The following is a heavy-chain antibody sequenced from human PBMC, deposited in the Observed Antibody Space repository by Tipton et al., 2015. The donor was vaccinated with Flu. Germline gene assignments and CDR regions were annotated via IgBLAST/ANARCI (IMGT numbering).Heavy chain of an antibody. CDR1: GGSISSYY. CDR2: IYYSGST. Sequence: TLSLTCTVSGGSISSYYWSWIRQPPGKGLEWIGYIYYSGSTNYNPSLKSRVTISVDTSKNQFSLRLSSVTAADTAMYYCARQGSELGFDYWGQGTLVTVSS. D-gene: IGHD7-27*01. CDR3: ARQGSELGFDY. V-gene: IGHV4-59*01. J-gene: IGHJ4*02.